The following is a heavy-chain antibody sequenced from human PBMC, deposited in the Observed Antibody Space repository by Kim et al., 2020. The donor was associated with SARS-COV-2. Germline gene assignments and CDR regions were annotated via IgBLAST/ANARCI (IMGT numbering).Heavy chain of an antibody. CDR3: ARSHGGNERPGGSRGWFDP. D-gene: IGHD1-1*01. CDR2: ISSSSSTI. CDR1: GFTFSSYS. V-gene: IGHV3-48*02. Sequence: GGSLRLSCAASGFTFSSYSMNWVRQAPGKGLEWVSYISSSSSTIYYADSVKGRFTISRDNAKNSLYLQMNSLRDEDTAVYYCARSHGGNERPGGSRGWFDPWGQGTLVTVSS. J-gene: IGHJ5*02.